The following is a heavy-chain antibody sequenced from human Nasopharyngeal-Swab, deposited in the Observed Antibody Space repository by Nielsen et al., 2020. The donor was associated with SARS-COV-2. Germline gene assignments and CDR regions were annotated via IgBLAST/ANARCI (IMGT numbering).Heavy chain of an antibody. CDR2: VSGNGAYT. J-gene: IGHJ4*02. CDR3: HSGAGDGVGFDQ. CDR1: GFMFSNYA. Sequence: GESLKISCAASGFMFSNYAMSWVRQAPGKGLEWVSRVSGNGAYTYYADSVKGRFTISRDNFKNTMSLQMNSLRPEDTAVYYCHSGAGDGVGFDQWGQGTLVTVSS. V-gene: IGHV3-23*01. D-gene: IGHD2-21*01.